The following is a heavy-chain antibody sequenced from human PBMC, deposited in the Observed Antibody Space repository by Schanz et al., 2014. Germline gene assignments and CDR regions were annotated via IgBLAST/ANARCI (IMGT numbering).Heavy chain of an antibody. J-gene: IGHJ4*02. CDR1: GFTISSYS. Sequence: EVHLVESGGGLVKRGGSLRLSCAASGFTISSYSMNWVRQAPGKGLEWVSYISGTTTYTNYADSVKGRFSISRDNAKNSMYLHMKSLRGEDTAVYYCARDNYYGSGSCAYWGQGTLVTVSS. D-gene: IGHD3-10*01. CDR3: ARDNYYGSGSCAY. CDR2: ISGTTTYT. V-gene: IGHV3-21*05.